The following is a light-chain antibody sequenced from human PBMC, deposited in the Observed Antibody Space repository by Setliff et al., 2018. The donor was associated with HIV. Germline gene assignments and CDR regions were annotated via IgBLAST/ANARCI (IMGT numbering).Light chain of an antibody. CDR3: CSYAGSNTYV. V-gene: IGLV2-23*02. CDR2: EVS. J-gene: IGLJ1*01. CDR1: SSDVGSYNL. Sequence: QSALTQPASVSGSPGQSITISCTGTSSDVGSYNLVSWYQQHPGKAPKLMIYEVSRRPSGVSNRLSGSKSGNTASLTISGLQAEDEADYYCCSYAGSNTYVFGAGTRSPS.